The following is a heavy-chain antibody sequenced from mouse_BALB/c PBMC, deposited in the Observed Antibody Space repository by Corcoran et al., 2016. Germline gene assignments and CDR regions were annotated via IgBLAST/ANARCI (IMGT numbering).Heavy chain of an antibody. CDR3: ARDPAWVAY. J-gene: IGHJ3*01. V-gene: IGHV9-1*02. Sequence: QIKLVQSGPELKKPGETVKISGKASGYTFTNYGMNWVKQAPGKGLKWMGWINTYTGEPTYADDFKGRFALSLETSASTAYLQINNLKNEDMATYFCARDPAWVAYWGQGTLVTVSA. CDR2: INTYTGEP. CDR1: GYTFTNYG.